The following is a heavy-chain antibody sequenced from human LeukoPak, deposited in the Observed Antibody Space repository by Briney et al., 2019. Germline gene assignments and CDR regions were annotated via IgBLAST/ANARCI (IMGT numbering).Heavy chain of an antibody. V-gene: IGHV4-61*02. CDR2: IYTSGST. CDR1: GGSISSSSYY. Sequence: SETLSLTCTVSGGSISSSSYYWSWIRQPAGKGLEWIGRIYTSGSTNYNPSLKSRVTMSVDTSKNQFSLKLSSVTAADTAVYYCARDRRYSSLNGAFDIWGQGTMVTVSS. CDR3: ARDRRYSSLNGAFDI. D-gene: IGHD6-6*01. J-gene: IGHJ3*02.